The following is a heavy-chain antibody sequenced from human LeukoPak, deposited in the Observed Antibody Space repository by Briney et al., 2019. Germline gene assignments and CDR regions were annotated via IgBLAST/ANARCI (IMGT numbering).Heavy chain of an antibody. V-gene: IGHV3-23*01. J-gene: IGHJ4*02. D-gene: IGHD2-15*01. Sequence: GGPLRLSHAPSGFSFSSYPMSWVRQAPGEGLGWVSAMRSSDDGRYYAASVRGRFTTSRDTSRSTLYLQMNSLRAEDAAVYYCAKAPVTSFRGAFCYPFDYWGQGTLVTVSS. CDR1: GFSFSSYP. CDR2: MRSSDDGR. CDR3: AKAPVTSFRGAFCYPFDY.